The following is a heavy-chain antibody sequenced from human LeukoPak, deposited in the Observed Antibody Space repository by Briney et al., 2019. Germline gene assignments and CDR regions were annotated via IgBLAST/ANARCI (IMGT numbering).Heavy chain of an antibody. Sequence: GGSLRLSCAASGFTVSNNYMSRVRQAPGKGLEWVSVIYSGGSTYYADSVKGRFTISRDSSKNTLYLQMNSLRAEDTAVYYCARDSLGMSTLDSWGQGTLVTVSS. J-gene: IGHJ4*02. CDR3: ARDSLGMSTLDS. V-gene: IGHV3-53*01. D-gene: IGHD5/OR15-5a*01. CDR2: IYSGGST. CDR1: GFTVSNNY.